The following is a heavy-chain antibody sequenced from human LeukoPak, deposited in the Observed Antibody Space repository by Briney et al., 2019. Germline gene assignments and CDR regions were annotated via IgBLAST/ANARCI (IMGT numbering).Heavy chain of an antibody. CDR3: VVSRSSSFYFDY. CDR1: GGSISSTGYY. V-gene: IGHV4-39*01. Sequence: SETLSLTCSVSGGSISSTGYYWGWIRQPPGKGLEWIGSIYYSGSAYYNPSLKSRVTISVDTSKNQFSLKLSSVTAADTAVYYCVVSRSSSFYFDYWGQGTLVTVSS. J-gene: IGHJ4*02. CDR2: IYYSGSA. D-gene: IGHD6-6*01.